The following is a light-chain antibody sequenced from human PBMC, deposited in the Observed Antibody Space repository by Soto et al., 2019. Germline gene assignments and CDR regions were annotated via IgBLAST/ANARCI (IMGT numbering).Light chain of an antibody. CDR3: QQSYSTPWT. Sequence: DIQMTQSPSSLSASVGDRGTITCRASQSISSYLNWYQQKPGKAPKLLIYAASSLQSGVPSRFSGSGSGTDFTLTISRLQPEDFSTYYCQQSYSTPWTFGQGTKVEIK. CDR1: QSISSY. J-gene: IGKJ1*01. CDR2: AAS. V-gene: IGKV1-39*01.